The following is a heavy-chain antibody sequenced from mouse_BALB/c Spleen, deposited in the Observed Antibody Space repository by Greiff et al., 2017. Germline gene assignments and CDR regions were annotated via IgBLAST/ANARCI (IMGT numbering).Heavy chain of an antibody. CDR1: GYTFTSYW. D-gene: IGHD1-1*01. CDR2: INPSNGRT. J-gene: IGHJ2*01. Sequence: QVQLQQPGAELVKPGASVKLSCKASGYTFTSYWMHWVKQRPGQGLEWIGEINPSNGRTNYNEKFKSKATLTVDKSSSTAYMQLSSPTSEDSAVYYCTRSYGSSQYYFDDWGQGTTLTVSS. CDR3: TRSYGSSQYYFDD. V-gene: IGHV1S81*02.